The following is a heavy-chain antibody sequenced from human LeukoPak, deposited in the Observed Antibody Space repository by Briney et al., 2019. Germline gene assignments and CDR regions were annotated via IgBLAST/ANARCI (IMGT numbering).Heavy chain of an antibody. D-gene: IGHD4/OR15-4a*01. CDR1: GGSFSDYY. CDR2: INHNGGI. Sequence: SETLSFTCAVYGGSFSDYYWAWIRQPPGKGLEWIGEINHNGGINYNPSLKSRVTLSLDTSMNHVSLRLTSVTAADTGVYYCARGFLARVYGASSHEYWCQGTLVMVSS. V-gene: IGHV4-34*01. J-gene: IGHJ4*02. CDR3: ARGFLARVYGASSHEY.